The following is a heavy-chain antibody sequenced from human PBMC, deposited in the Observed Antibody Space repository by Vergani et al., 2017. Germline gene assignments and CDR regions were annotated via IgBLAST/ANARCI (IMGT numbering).Heavy chain of an antibody. CDR3: ARDSVWGSYRSIDY. CDR1: GFTFSSYW. D-gene: IGHD3-16*02. J-gene: IGHJ4*02. CDR2: INSDGSST. Sequence: EVQLVESGGGLVQPGGSLRLSCAASGFTFSSYWMHWVRQAPGKGLVWVSRINSDGSSTSYADSVKGRFTISRDNAKNTLYLQMNSLRAEDTAAYYCARDSVWGSYRSIDYWGQGTLVTVSS. V-gene: IGHV3-74*01.